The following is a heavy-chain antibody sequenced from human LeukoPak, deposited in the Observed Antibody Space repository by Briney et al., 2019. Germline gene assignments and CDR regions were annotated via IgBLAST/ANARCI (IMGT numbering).Heavy chain of an antibody. CDR3: AKDRCTNGVCHFDS. J-gene: IGHJ4*02. D-gene: IGHD2-8*01. CDR2: ISGSGGSA. Sequence: GGSLRLSCAASGFTFSNYAMDWVRQAPGKGLEWVSGISGSGGSAYYADSVKGRFTISRDSSKNTLFLQMNRLRAEDTAVYYCAKDRCTNGVCHFDSWGQGTLVTVSS. V-gene: IGHV3-23*01. CDR1: GFTFSNYA.